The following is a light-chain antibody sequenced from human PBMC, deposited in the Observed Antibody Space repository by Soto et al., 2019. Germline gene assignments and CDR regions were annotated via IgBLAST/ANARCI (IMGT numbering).Light chain of an antibody. CDR1: QGISRY. Sequence: DLQMTQSPSSLSASVGDRVTITCRASQGISRYLNWYQQKPGKAPKLLIYSASSLQSGVPSRFSGSRSGTDFNVNISSLQHQDFATHYCQHCKSFWWTFGQETPVEVK. V-gene: IGKV1-39*01. J-gene: IGKJ1*01. CDR2: SAS. CDR3: QHCKSFWWT.